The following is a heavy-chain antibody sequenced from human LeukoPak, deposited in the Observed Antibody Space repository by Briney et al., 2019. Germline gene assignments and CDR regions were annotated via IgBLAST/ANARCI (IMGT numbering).Heavy chain of an antibody. Sequence: SETLSLTCAVYGGSFSGYYWSWIRQPPGKGLEWIGEINHSGSTNYNPSLKSRVTISVDTSKNQFSLKLSSVTAADTAVYYCARGGIRGVTTYDYWSQGTLVTVSS. CDR1: GGSFSGYY. J-gene: IGHJ4*02. CDR3: ARGGIRGVTTYDY. V-gene: IGHV4-34*01. CDR2: INHSGST. D-gene: IGHD3-10*01.